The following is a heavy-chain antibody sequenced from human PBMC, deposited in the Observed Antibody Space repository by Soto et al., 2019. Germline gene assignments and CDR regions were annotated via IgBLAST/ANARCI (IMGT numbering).Heavy chain of an antibody. Sequence: QVQLVQSGAEVKKPGASVKVSCKVSGYTLTELSMHWVRQAPGKGLEWMGGFDPEDGETIYAQKFQGRVTMTEDTSTDTAYMELSSLRSEDTAVYYCATGGPDYGGNSLPGWFDPWGQGTLVTVSS. V-gene: IGHV1-24*01. J-gene: IGHJ5*02. CDR3: ATGGPDYGGNSLPGWFDP. CDR1: GYTLTELS. CDR2: FDPEDGET. D-gene: IGHD4-17*01.